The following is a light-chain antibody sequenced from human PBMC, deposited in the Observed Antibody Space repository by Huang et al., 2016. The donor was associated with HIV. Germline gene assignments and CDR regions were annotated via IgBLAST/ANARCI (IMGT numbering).Light chain of an antibody. CDR3: QQNYNTLLT. Sequence: DIQMTQSPSSLSAFVGDRVNITCRASQSISRYLHWYQQKPGKAPKLLIYAASSLQSAFHSRFTGSGSGIDFTLTISILQPVSFAGYYCQQNYNTLLTFGPGTKVDIK. J-gene: IGKJ3*01. V-gene: IGKV1-39*01. CDR1: QSISRY. CDR2: AAS.